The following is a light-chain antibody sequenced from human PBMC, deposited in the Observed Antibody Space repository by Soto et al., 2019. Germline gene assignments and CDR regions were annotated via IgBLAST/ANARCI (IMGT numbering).Light chain of an antibody. J-gene: IGLJ3*02. CDR3: GTWDDSLKSYM. CDR1: SSNIGNNP. V-gene: IGLV1-44*01. CDR2: SSN. Sequence: QSVVTQAPSASGTPGQRVTISCSGRSSNIGNNPVNWYQQLPGTAPKLLIYSSNQRPSGVPYRISGSKSGASASLAITGLQSDDEADYYCGTWDDSLKSYMFGGGTKLTVL.